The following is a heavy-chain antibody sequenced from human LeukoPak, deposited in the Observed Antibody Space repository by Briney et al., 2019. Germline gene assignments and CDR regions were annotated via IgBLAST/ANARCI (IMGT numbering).Heavy chain of an antibody. CDR2: IKQDGSEK. D-gene: IGHD5-18*01. Sequence: PGGSLRLSCAASGFTFSDSYMSWVRQAPGKGLEWVANIKQDGSEKYYVDSVKGRFTISRDNAKNSLYLQMNSLRAEDTAVYYCARGRYRLDYWGQGTLVTVSS. V-gene: IGHV3-7*01. J-gene: IGHJ4*02. CDR3: ARGRYRLDY. CDR1: GFTFSDSY.